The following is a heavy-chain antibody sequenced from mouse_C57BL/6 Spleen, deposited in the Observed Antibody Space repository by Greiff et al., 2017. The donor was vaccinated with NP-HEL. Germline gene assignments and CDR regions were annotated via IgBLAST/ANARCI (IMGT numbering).Heavy chain of an antibody. CDR1: GYTFTSYW. J-gene: IGHJ3*01. Sequence: VQLQQPGAELVKPGASVKLSCKASGYTFTSYWMQWVKQRPGQGLEWIGEIDPSDSYTNYNQKFKGKATLTVDTSSSTAYMQLSSLTSEDSAVYYCARVLRYWFAYWGQGTLVTVSA. D-gene: IGHD1-1*01. CDR3: ARVLRYWFAY. V-gene: IGHV1-50*01. CDR2: IDPSDSYT.